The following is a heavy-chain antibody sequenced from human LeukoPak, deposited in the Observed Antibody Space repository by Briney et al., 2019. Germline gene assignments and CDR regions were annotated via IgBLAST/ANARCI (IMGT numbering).Heavy chain of an antibody. D-gene: IGHD4-17*01. Sequence: ASVKVSCKASGYTFTSYDINWVRQATGQGLEWMGWMNPNSGNTGYAQKFQGRVTITRNTSISTAYMELSSLRSEDTAVYYCARTTVTTGGYYYYYMDVWGKGTTVTVSS. CDR3: ARTTVTTGGYYYYYMDV. V-gene: IGHV1-8*03. J-gene: IGHJ6*03. CDR2: MNPNSGNT. CDR1: GYTFTSYD.